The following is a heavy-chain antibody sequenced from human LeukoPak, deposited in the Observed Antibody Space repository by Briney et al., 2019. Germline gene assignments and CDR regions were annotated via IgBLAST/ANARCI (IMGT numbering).Heavy chain of an antibody. D-gene: IGHD4-11*01. CDR2: FKTKYNQV. J-gene: IGHJ4*02. CDR3: ARSVPDYTRFDY. V-gene: IGHV3-23*05. CDR1: GFTFSGYA. Sequence: GGSLRLSCVASGFTFSGYAMNWVRQAPGKGLEWVSTFKTKYNQVYYAESVRGRFTISTDNSRNTVFLQMNSLRADDTALYYCARSVPDYTRFDYWGQGALVTVSS.